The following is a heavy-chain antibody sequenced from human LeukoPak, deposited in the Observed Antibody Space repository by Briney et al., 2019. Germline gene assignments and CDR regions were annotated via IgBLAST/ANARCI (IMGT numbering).Heavy chain of an antibody. Sequence: SETLSLTCAVYGGSFSVYYWSWIRQPPGKGLEWIGEINHSGSTNYNPSLKSRVTISVDTSKNQFSLKLNSVTAADTAVYYCARRGVWYYYMDVWGKGTTVTVSS. V-gene: IGHV4-34*01. D-gene: IGHD3-10*01. CDR2: INHSGST. J-gene: IGHJ6*03. CDR3: ARRGVWYYYMDV. CDR1: GGSFSVYY.